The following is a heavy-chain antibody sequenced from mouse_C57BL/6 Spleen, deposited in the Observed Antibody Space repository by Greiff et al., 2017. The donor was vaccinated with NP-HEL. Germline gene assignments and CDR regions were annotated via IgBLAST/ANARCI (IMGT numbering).Heavy chain of an antibody. CDR2: INPYNGGT. J-gene: IGHJ1*03. V-gene: IGHV1-19*01. CDR1: GYTFTDYY. Sequence: EVQLQQSGPVLVKPGASVKMSCKASGYTFTDYYMNWVKQSHGKSLEWIGVINPYNGGTSYNQKFKGKATLTVDKSSSTAYMELNSLTSEDSAVYYCARSNYGNYEYFDVWGTGTTVTVSS. D-gene: IGHD2-1*01. CDR3: ARSNYGNYEYFDV.